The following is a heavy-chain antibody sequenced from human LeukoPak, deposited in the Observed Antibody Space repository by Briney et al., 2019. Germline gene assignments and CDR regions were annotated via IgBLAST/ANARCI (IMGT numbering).Heavy chain of an antibody. CDR3: AKDPEHSCLQDC. CDR2: ISGDGGST. Sequence: GGSLRLSCAASGFTFDDYAMHWVRQAPGKGLEWVSLISGDGGSTYYADSVKGRFTISRDNSKNSLYLQMNSLRTDDIALYYCAKDPEHSCLQDCRGQGTPVTVSS. V-gene: IGHV3-43*02. D-gene: IGHD5/OR15-5a*01. CDR1: GFTFDDYA. J-gene: IGHJ4*02.